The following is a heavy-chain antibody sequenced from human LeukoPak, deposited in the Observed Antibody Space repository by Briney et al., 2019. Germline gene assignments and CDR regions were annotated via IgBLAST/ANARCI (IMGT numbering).Heavy chain of an antibody. J-gene: IGHJ4*02. CDR1: GGSISSYY. V-gene: IGHV4-59*12. CDR2: IYYSGST. CDR3: ARAKNYYDSSGYSLFVDY. D-gene: IGHD3-22*01. Sequence: PSETLSLTCTVSGGSISSYYWSWIRQPPGKGLEWIGYIYYSGSTNYNPSLKSRVTISVDTSKNQFSLKLSSVTAADTAVYYCARAKNYYDSSGYSLFVDYWGQGTLVTVSS.